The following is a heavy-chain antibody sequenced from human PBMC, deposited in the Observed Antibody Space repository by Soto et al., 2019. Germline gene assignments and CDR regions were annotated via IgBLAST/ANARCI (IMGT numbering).Heavy chain of an antibody. V-gene: IGHV3-30*18. CDR3: AKPESKQWLAYYFDY. CDR1: GFTFSSYG. Sequence: PVGSLRLSCAASGFTFSSYGMHGARQAPGKGLEWVAVISYDGSNKYYADSVKGRFTISRDNSKNTLYLQMNSLRAEDTAVYYCAKPESKQWLAYYFDYWGQGTLVTVSS. J-gene: IGHJ4*02. D-gene: IGHD6-19*01. CDR2: ISYDGSNK.